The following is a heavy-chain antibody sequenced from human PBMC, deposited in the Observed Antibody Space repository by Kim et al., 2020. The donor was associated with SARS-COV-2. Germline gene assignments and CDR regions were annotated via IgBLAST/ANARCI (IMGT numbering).Heavy chain of an antibody. CDR1: GGSISSYY. J-gene: IGHJ4*02. CDR3: ARVTHDGYNPPQIDY. D-gene: IGHD5-12*01. V-gene: IGHV4-59*01. CDR2: IYYSGST. Sequence: SETLSLTCTVSGGSISSYYWSWIRQPPGKGLEWIGYIYYSGSTNYNPSLKSRVTISVDTSKNQFSLKLSSVTAADTAVYYCARVTHDGYNPPQIDYWGQGTLVTVSS.